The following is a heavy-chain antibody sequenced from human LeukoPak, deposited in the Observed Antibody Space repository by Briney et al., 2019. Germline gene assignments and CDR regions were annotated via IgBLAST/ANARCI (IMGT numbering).Heavy chain of an antibody. CDR3: ARQGELAIDY. J-gene: IGHJ4*02. Sequence: SETLSLTCTVSGGSINTYYWSWIRQPPGKGLEWIAYIFKSGTANYNPSLESRVTISIDTSKNQFFLKLRFVTAADTAVYYCARQGELAIDYWGQGTLVTVSS. CDR2: IFKSGTA. CDR1: GGSINTYY. D-gene: IGHD1-26*01. V-gene: IGHV4-59*08.